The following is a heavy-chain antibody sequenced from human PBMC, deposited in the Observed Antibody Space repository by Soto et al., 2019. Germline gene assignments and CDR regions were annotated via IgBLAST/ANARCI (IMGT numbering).Heavy chain of an antibody. CDR2: IYPGDSDT. CDR1: GYSFTSYW. V-gene: IGHV5-51*01. CDR3: ARNRRTYYYDSSGYNPVDY. J-gene: IGHJ4*02. Sequence: GESLKISCKGSGYSFTSYWIGWVRQMPGKGLEWMGIIYPGDSDTRYSPSFQGQVTISADKSISTAYLQWSSLKASDTAMYYCARNRRTYYYDSSGYNPVDYWGQGTLVTVSS. D-gene: IGHD3-22*01.